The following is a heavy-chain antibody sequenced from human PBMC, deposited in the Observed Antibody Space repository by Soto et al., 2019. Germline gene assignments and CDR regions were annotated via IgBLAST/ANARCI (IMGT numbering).Heavy chain of an antibody. CDR3: VKARFGVVLYYFAY. CDR1: GFTFSSYA. V-gene: IGHV3-64D*08. D-gene: IGHD3-3*01. CDR2: ISSNGGST. J-gene: IGHJ4*02. Sequence: SLRLSCSASGFTFSSYAMHWVRQAPGKGLEYVSAISSNGGSTYYADSVKGRFTISRDNSKNTLYLQMSSLRAEDTAAYYCVKARFGVVLYYFAYWGQGTLVTVSS.